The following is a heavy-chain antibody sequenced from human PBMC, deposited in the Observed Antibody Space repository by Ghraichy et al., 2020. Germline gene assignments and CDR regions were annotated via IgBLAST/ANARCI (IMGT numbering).Heavy chain of an antibody. Sequence: GGSLRLSCAVSGFSFSNHYMDWVRQAPGKGLEWVARIKRKADSYITEYAASVKGRFTISRDDSMNSLYLQMNSLKVDDTAVYYCSRRVPWKYNDYWGQGTLVTVSS. V-gene: IGHV3-72*01. D-gene: IGHD1-14*01. CDR3: SRRVPWKYNDY. J-gene: IGHJ4*02. CDR2: IKRKADSYIT. CDR1: GFSFSNHY.